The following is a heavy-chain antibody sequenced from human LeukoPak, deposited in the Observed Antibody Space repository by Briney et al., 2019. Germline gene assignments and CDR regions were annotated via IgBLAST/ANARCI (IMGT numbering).Heavy chain of an antibody. CDR2: INHSGRT. Sequence: SETLSLTCAVYGGSFSGYYWSWIRQPPGKGLEWIGEINHSGRTNYSPSLKSRVTISVDTSKNQFSLKLSSVTAADTAVYYCARTIPSMDVWGKGTTVTVSS. CDR1: GGSFSGYY. D-gene: IGHD3-3*01. J-gene: IGHJ6*03. V-gene: IGHV4-34*01. CDR3: ARTIPSMDV.